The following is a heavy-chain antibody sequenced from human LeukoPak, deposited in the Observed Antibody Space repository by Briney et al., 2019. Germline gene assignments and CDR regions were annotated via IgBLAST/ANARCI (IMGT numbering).Heavy chain of an antibody. D-gene: IGHD6-19*01. CDR1: GFTFSSYA. V-gene: IGHV3-23*01. CDR3: ARGDSSGWFFLDY. Sequence: GGSLRLSCAASGFTFSSYAMSWVRQAPGKGLEWVSAISGSGGSTYYADSVRGRFTISRDNSKNSLYLQMNSLRAEDTAVYYCARGDSSGWFFLDYWGQGTLVTVSS. CDR2: ISGSGGST. J-gene: IGHJ4*02.